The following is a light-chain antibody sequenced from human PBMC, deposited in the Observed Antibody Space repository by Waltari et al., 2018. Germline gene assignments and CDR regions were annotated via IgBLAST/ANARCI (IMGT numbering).Light chain of an antibody. Sequence: DIVMTQSPDSLAVSLGERATINYKSSQTVLYSSNNNNYLAWYQQKPGQPPKLLIYWASTRESGVPDRFSGSGSGTDFTLTISSLQAEDVAVYYCQQYYTTEWTFGQGTKVEIK. V-gene: IGKV4-1*01. CDR1: QTVLYSSNNNNY. CDR2: WAS. CDR3: QQYYTTEWT. J-gene: IGKJ1*01.